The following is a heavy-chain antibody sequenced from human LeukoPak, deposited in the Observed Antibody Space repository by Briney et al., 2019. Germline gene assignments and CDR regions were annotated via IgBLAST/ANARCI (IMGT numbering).Heavy chain of an antibody. Sequence: TSETLSLTCTVSGGSISSSSYYWGWIRQPPGKGLEWIGYIYYSGSTYYNPSLKSRVTISVDTSKNQFSLKLSSVTAADTAVYYCAGCIAARHGAFDIWGQGTMVTVSS. CDR1: GGSISSSSYY. J-gene: IGHJ3*02. CDR3: AGCIAARHGAFDI. D-gene: IGHD6-6*01. CDR2: IYYSGST. V-gene: IGHV4-30-4*08.